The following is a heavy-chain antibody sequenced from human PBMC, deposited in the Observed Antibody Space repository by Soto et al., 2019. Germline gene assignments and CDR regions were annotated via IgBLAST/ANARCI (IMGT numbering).Heavy chain of an antibody. J-gene: IGHJ1*01. D-gene: IGHD3-16*01. Sequence: QVQLVESGGGVVQPGTSLRVSCVGSGFTFRSYVIHWVRQAPGKGLEWVALTSYDGSDKYYADSVRGRFTISRDNSRNTVDLQMDGLRLEDTALYYCARWGTTGGLDVWGQGTLVSVSS. CDR3: ARWGTTGGLDV. CDR1: GFTFRSYV. V-gene: IGHV3-30*19. CDR2: TSYDGSDK.